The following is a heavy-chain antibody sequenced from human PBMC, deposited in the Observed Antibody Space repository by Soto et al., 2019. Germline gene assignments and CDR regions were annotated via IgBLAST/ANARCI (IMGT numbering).Heavy chain of an antibody. CDR1: GGSIGSGGYY. V-gene: IGHV4-31*03. D-gene: IGHD1-1*01. J-gene: IGHJ4*02. CDR2: IYYSGTT. CDR3: GRDREPSAYFDF. Sequence: QLQLKESGPGLVQPSQTLSLTCNVSGGSIGSGGYYWSWIRQHPGKGLEWIGYIYYSGTTYYNPTLKSRVSISVGTSQKQFSLQLRSVTAADTAVYYCGRDREPSAYFDFWGQGILVTVCS.